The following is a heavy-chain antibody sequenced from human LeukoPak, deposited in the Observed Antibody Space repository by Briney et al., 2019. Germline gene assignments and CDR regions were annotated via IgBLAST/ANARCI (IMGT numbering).Heavy chain of an antibody. D-gene: IGHD2-21*02. J-gene: IGHJ5*02. Sequence: GASAKVSCKASGYTFTGYYMHWVRQAPGQGLEWMGWINPNSGGTNYAQKFQGRVTMTRDTSISTAYMELSRLRSDDTAVYYCARDQSRYCGGDCYYLNWFDPWGQGTLVTVSS. CDR1: GYTFTGYY. V-gene: IGHV1-2*02. CDR2: INPNSGGT. CDR3: ARDQSRYCGGDCYYLNWFDP.